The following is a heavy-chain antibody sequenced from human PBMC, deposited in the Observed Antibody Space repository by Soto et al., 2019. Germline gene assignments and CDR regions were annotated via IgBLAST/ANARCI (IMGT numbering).Heavy chain of an antibody. V-gene: IGHV1-18*01. J-gene: IGHJ5*02. CDR3: ARVPNASRPCWFDP. CDR1: GYTFTSYG. Sequence: QVQLVQSGAEVKKPGASVKVSRKASGYTFTSYGITWVRQAPGQGLEWMGWISAYNGNTNHAQQLQGRVTMTTDTSTSTACMELRSLRSDDTAVYYCARVPNASRPCWFDPWGQGTLVTVSS. D-gene: IGHD6-6*01. CDR2: ISAYNGNT.